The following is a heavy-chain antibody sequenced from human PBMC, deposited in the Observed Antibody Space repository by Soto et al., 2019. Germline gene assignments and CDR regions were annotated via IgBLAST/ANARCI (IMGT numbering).Heavy chain of an antibody. V-gene: IGHV3-23*01. CDR3: AKVRSPYYCYAMDV. CDR2: ISGSGGST. Sequence: EVQLLESGGGLVQPGGSLRLSCAASGFTFSSFAMTWVRQAPGKGLEWVSLISGSGGSTYSADSVKGRFTISRDNSKNTLFLQMSSLRAEDTAIYYCAKVRSPYYCYAMDVWGQGTTVTVSS. CDR1: GFTFSSFA. J-gene: IGHJ6*02. D-gene: IGHD3-10*01.